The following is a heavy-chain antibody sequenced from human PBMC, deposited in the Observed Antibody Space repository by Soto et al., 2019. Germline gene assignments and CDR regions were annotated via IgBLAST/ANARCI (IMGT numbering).Heavy chain of an antibody. CDR1: GFTVRSYA. D-gene: IGHD6-19*01. J-gene: IGHJ4*02. Sequence: QVQLVESGGGVVQPGRSLRLSCADSGFTVRSYAMHWVRQAPGKGLEWVAVMSYAGTNKYYADSVKGLFTISKDNSKKTLYLKINSRRAEATALYYGTGDPTSRGGYGATHYWGQGTLVAVSS. V-gene: IGHV3-30-3*01. CDR2: MSYAGTNK. CDR3: TGDPTSRGGYGATHY.